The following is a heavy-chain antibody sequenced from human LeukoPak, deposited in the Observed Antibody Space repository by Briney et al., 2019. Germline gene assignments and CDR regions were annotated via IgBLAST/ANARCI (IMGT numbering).Heavy chain of an antibody. CDR2: ISWNSGSI. Sequence: GGSLRLSCTASGFTFGDYAMHWVRQAPGKGLEWVSGISWNSGSIGYADSVKGRFTISRDNAKNSLYLQMNSLGAEDTALYYCAKDIGIVVVPAAIGGMDVWGQGTTVTVSS. J-gene: IGHJ6*02. CDR3: AKDIGIVVVPAAIGGMDV. D-gene: IGHD2-2*01. V-gene: IGHV3-9*01. CDR1: GFTFGDYA.